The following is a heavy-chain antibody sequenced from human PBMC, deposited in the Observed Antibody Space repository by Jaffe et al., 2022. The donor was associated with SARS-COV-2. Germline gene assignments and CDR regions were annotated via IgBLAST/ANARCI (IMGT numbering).Heavy chain of an antibody. J-gene: IGHJ2*01. Sequence: QVQLQESGPGLVKPSETLSLTCTVSGGSISSYYWSWIRQPPGKGLEWIGYIYYSGSTNYNPSLKSRVTISVDTSKNQFSLKLSSVTAADTAVYYCASQRAPYSSGSPEYLDYWYFDLWGRGTLVTVSS. D-gene: IGHD6-19*01. CDR2: IYYSGST. CDR3: ASQRAPYSSGSPEYLDYWYFDL. V-gene: IGHV4-59*08. CDR1: GGSISSYY.